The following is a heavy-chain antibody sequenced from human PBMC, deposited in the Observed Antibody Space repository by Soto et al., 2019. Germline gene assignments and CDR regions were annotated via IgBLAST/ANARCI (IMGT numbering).Heavy chain of an antibody. V-gene: IGHV4-59*01. J-gene: IGHJ6*03. CDR2: IYYSGST. D-gene: IGHD3-3*01. Sequence: SETLSLTCTVSGGSISSYYWSWIRQPPGKGLEWIGYIYYSGSTNYNPSLKSRVTISVDTSKNQFSLKLSSVTAADTAVYYCARGNDFWSGYYNDYYYMDVWGKGTTVTVS. CDR1: GGSISSYY. CDR3: ARGNDFWSGYYNDYYYMDV.